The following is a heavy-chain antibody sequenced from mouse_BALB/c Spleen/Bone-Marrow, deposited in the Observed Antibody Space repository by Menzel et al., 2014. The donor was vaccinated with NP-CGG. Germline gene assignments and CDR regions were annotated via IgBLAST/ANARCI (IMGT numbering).Heavy chain of an antibody. CDR2: ISSGDSYT. CDR3: ARHRADYYAMDY. V-gene: IGHV5-6*01. J-gene: IGHJ4*01. CDR1: GFTFSSYG. D-gene: IGHD3-3*01. Sequence: EVMLVESGGDLVKPGGSLKLSCAASGFTFSSYGMSWVRQTPASCLEWVATISSGDSYTYYPDSVKGRFTISRDNAKNTLYLLMSSLKSEDTAMYYCARHRADYYAMDYWGQGTSVTVSS.